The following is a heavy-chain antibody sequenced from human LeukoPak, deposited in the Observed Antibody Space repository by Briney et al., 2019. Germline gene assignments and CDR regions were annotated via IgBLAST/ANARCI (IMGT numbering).Heavy chain of an antibody. CDR2: IYYSGST. J-gene: IGHJ4*02. CDR3: ARAVVGATNRFFDY. V-gene: IGHV4-39*07. Sequence: PSETLSLTCTVSGGSISSSSYYWGWIRQPPGKGLEWIGSIYYSGSTYYNPSLKSRVTISVDTSKNQFSLKLSSVTAADTAVYYCARAVVGATNRFFDYWGQGTLVTVSS. CDR1: GGSISSSSYY. D-gene: IGHD1-26*01.